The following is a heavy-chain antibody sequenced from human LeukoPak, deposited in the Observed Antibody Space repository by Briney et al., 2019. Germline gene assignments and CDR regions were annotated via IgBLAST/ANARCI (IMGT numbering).Heavy chain of an antibody. D-gene: IGHD3-9*01. J-gene: IGHJ4*02. CDR1: GGSFSGYY. V-gene: IGHV4-34*01. Sequence: PSETLPLTCAVYGGSFSGYYWSWIRQPPGKGLEWIGEINHSGSTNYNPSLKSRVTISVDTSKNQFSLKLSSVTAADTAVYYCARGITDYDILTGLVQLWGQGTLVTVSS. CDR3: ARGITDYDILTGLVQL. CDR2: INHSGST.